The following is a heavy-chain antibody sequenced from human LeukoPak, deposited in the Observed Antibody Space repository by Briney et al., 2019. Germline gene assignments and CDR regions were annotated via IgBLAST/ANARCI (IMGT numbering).Heavy chain of an antibody. J-gene: IGHJ4*02. D-gene: IGHD3-10*01. CDR1: GGSFSGYC. Sequence: PSETLSLTCAVYGGSFSGYCWSWIRQPPGKGLEWIGEINHSGSTNYNPSLKSRVTISVDTSKNQFSLKLSSVTAADTAVYYCARDGLNYYGSGSHRGNDYWGQGTLVTVSS. V-gene: IGHV4-34*01. CDR2: INHSGST. CDR3: ARDGLNYYGSGSHRGNDY.